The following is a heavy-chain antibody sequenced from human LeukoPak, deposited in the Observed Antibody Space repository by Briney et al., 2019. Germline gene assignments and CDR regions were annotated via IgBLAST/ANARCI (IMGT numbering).Heavy chain of an antibody. Sequence: GGSLRLSCAASGFTFSTYSKNWVRQAPGKGLEWVSSIGGSSTSIYYADSVKGRFTISRDNAKSSLYLQMDSLRAEDAAVYYCARELGGDYGEAFDIWGQGTMVTVSS. CDR3: ARELGGDYGEAFDI. CDR1: GFTFSTYS. CDR2: IGGSSTSI. D-gene: IGHD4-17*01. J-gene: IGHJ3*02. V-gene: IGHV3-21*01.